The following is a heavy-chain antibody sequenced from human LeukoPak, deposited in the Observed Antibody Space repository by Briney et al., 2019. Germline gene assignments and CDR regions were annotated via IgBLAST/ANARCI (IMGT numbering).Heavy chain of an antibody. Sequence: PGGSLRLSCAASGFTFSSYSMNWVRQPPGRGLGWVSSISISSSYIYYADSVKGRFTISRDNAKNSLYLQMNSLRAEDTAVYYCARGGYYDSSGYGPRYFQHWGQGTLVTVSS. D-gene: IGHD3-22*01. V-gene: IGHV3-21*01. J-gene: IGHJ1*01. CDR3: ARGGYYDSSGYGPRYFQH. CDR2: ISISSSYI. CDR1: GFTFSSYS.